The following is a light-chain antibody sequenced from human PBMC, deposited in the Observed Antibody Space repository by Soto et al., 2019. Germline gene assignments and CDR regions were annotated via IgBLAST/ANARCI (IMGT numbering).Light chain of an antibody. V-gene: IGLV1-44*01. CDR2: SNS. J-gene: IGLJ3*02. CDR1: SSNIESNT. CDR3: PASDDSPRGPV. Sequence: QSVLTQPPSASGTPGQRVTMSCSGYSSNIESNTVNWYQQLPGTAPKLLIYSNSQRPSGVPDRFSGSKSGTSASLAINGLPGAAEAGYSCPASDDSPRGPVFAGGTK.